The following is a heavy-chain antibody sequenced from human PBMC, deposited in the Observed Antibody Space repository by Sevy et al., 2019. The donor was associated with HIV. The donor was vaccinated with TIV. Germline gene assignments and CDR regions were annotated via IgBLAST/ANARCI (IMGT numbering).Heavy chain of an antibody. CDR3: SRDLRLRGYSYGCFDY. CDR1: GYTFTGQY. J-gene: IGHJ4*02. V-gene: IGHV1-2*02. Sequence: ASVKVSCKASGYTFTGQYIHWVRQAPGQGLEWMRWINANSGDTKYAQEFKGRVTMTRDTSISTAYTELSGLKSDDTAVYYCSRDLRLRGYSYGCFDYWGQGTLVTVSS. CDR2: INANSGDT. D-gene: IGHD5-18*01.